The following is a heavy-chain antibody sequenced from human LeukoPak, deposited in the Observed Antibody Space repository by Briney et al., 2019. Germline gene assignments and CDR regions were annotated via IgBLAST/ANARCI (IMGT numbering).Heavy chain of an antibody. Sequence: PSETLSLTCTVSGGSISSGSYYWSWIPQPAGKGLEWIGRIYTSGSTNYNPSLKSRVTISVDTSKNQFSLKLSSVTAADTAVYYCARDGAARPFDYWGQGTLVTVSS. D-gene: IGHD6-6*01. V-gene: IGHV4-61*02. CDR1: GGSISSGSYY. J-gene: IGHJ4*02. CDR3: ARDGAARPFDY. CDR2: IYTSGST.